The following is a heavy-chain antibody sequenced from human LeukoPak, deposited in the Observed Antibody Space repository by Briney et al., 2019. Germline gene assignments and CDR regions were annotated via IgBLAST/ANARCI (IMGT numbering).Heavy chain of an antibody. Sequence: ASVKVSCKASGGTFSSYAISWVRQAPRQGLEWMGGIIPIFGTANYAQKFQGSVTITADESTSTAYMELSSLRSEDTAVYYCARGNFGIGYSYGLWEYYFDYWGQGTLVTVSS. CDR2: IIPIFGTA. J-gene: IGHJ4*02. V-gene: IGHV1-69*13. CDR1: GGTFSSYA. CDR3: ARGNFGIGYSYGLWEYYFDY. D-gene: IGHD5-18*01.